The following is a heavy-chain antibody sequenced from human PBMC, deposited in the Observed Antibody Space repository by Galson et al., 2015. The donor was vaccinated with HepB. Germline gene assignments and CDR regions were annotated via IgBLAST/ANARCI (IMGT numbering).Heavy chain of an antibody. CDR3: ARADSSSYYYGMDV. V-gene: IGHV1-2*02. CDR2: INPNSGGT. D-gene: IGHD6-6*01. CDR1: GYTFTGYY. J-gene: IGHJ6*02. Sequence: SVKVSCKASGYTFTGYYMHWVRQAPGQGLEWMGGINPNSGGTNYAQKFQGRVTMTRDTSISTAYMELSRLRSDDTAVYYCARADSSSYYYGMDVWGQGTTVTVSS.